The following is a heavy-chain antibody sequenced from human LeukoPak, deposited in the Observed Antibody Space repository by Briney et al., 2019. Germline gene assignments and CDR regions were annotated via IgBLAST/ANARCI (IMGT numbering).Heavy chain of an antibody. Sequence: ASVTVSYKASGYTFTGYYMHWVRQAPGQGLEWMGRINPNSGGTNYAQKFQGRVTMTRDTSISTAYMELSRLRSDDTAVYYCARDRFIYGSGSLRGYWFDPWGQGTLVTVSS. V-gene: IGHV1-2*06. CDR3: ARDRFIYGSGSLRGYWFDP. J-gene: IGHJ5*02. CDR2: INPNSGGT. CDR1: GYTFTGYY. D-gene: IGHD3-10*01.